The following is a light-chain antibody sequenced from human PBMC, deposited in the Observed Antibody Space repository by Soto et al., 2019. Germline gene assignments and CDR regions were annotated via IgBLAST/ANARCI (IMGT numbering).Light chain of an antibody. J-gene: IGKJ2*01. CDR2: GAT. CDR1: QSISNNC. CDR3: KQNWLSPQYT. Sequence: EIVLTQSTGGLSLSRGERATLSCRASQSISNNCLAWIQQKPGQAPRPLVYGATTRASDIEGRLSGSESGPDSALTISRHESEGFAAYSSKQNWLSPQYTFSHGT. V-gene: IGKV3-20*01.